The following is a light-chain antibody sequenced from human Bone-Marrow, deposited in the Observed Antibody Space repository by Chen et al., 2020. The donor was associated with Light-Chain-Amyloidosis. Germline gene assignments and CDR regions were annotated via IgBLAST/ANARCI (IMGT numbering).Light chain of an antibody. CDR3: QQSYRFPRT. CDR1: QNINNY. J-gene: IGKJ1*01. Sequence: IQGTKSPSSLSASVGDSITITCRSSQNINNYLNWYQWKPGKVPQLLVYSASKLHSGVPSRFIGSGLGADFSLTITSLQPDDFATYYCQQSYRFPRTFGQGTRVE. V-gene: IGKV1-39*01. CDR2: SAS.